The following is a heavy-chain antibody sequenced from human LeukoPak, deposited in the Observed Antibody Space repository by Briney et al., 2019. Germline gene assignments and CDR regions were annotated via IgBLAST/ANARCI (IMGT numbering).Heavy chain of an antibody. J-gene: IGHJ4*02. V-gene: IGHV3-23*01. CDR1: GFTFSSYA. Sequence: GGSLRLSCAASGFTFSSYAMSWVRQAPGKGLEWVSAISGSGGSTYYADSVKGRFTISRDNSKNTLYLQMNSLRVEDTAVYYCARVGDYGDYLPHYWGQGTLVTVSS. D-gene: IGHD4-17*01. CDR3: ARVGDYGDYLPHY. CDR2: ISGSGGST.